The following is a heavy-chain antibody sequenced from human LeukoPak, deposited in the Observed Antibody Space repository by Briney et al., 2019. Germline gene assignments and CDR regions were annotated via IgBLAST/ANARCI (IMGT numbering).Heavy chain of an antibody. CDR1: GFTFSSYA. V-gene: IGHV3-30*04. Sequence: GGSLRLSCAASGFTFSSYAMHWVRQAPGKGLEWVAVISYDGSSKYSTDSVEGRFTISRDNSKNTLFLQMNSLQTEDTAVYYCARDPKPYTASAEYFRQWGQGTLVTVSS. D-gene: IGHD2-21*02. CDR2: ISYDGSSK. J-gene: IGHJ1*01. CDR3: ARDPKPYTASAEYFRQ.